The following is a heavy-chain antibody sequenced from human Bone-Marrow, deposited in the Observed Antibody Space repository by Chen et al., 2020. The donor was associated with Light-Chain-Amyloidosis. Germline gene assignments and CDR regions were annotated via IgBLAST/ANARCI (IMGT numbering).Heavy chain of an antibody. V-gene: IGHV3-53*01. CDR1: GFAVSDNY. CDR2: IYRGGTT. D-gene: IGHD6-25*01. Sequence: EVQLVESGGGLIQPGGSLRLSCAASGFAVSDNYMSWVRQAPGKGLEWVSLIYRGGTTYYADSVKGRFTISRDNSKNTLYLQMNSLRADDSAVYHCARDPEISSGGFDLWGRGTLVTVSS. CDR3: ARDPEISSGGFDL. J-gene: IGHJ2*01.